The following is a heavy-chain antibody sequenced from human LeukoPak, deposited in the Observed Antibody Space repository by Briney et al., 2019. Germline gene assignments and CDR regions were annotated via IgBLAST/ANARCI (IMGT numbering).Heavy chain of an antibody. CDR1: GYSISSGYY. J-gene: IGHJ4*02. V-gene: IGHV4-38-2*02. D-gene: IGHD3-22*01. Sequence: SETLSLTCTVSGYSISSGYYWGWIRQPPGKGLEWIGGIYHSGSTYYNPSLKSRVTISVDTSKNQFSLKLSSVTAADTAVYYCASYYDRRGDFDYWGQGTLVTVSS. CDR3: ASYYDRRGDFDY. CDR2: IYHSGST.